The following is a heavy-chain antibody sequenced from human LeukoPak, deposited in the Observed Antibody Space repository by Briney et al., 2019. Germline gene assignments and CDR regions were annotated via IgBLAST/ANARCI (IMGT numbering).Heavy chain of an antibody. Sequence: GGSLRFSCAASGFTFSTYSINWVRQAPGKGLDWVSSISGSSSYIYYADSVKGRFTISRDSAQNSLYLQMNSLRAEDTAVYYCARGQSYGWFDPWGQGTLVTVSS. CDR1: GFTFSTYS. CDR2: ISGSSSYI. D-gene: IGHD5-18*01. J-gene: IGHJ5*02. V-gene: IGHV3-21*01. CDR3: ARGQSYGWFDP.